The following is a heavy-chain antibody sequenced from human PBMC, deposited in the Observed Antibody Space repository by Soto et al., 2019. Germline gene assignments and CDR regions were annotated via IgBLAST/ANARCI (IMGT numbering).Heavy chain of an antibody. J-gene: IGHJ4*02. V-gene: IGHV1-18*01. CDR3: ARGTSSWSWKFDY. D-gene: IGHD6-13*01. CDR2: ISAYNGNT. Sequence: ASVKVSCKASGYTFTSYGISWVRQAPGQGLEWMGWISAYNGNTNYNPSLKSRVTMSLDTSKNQLSLRLTSVTAADTAVYYCARGTSSWSWKFDYWGQGILVTVSS. CDR1: GYTFTSYG.